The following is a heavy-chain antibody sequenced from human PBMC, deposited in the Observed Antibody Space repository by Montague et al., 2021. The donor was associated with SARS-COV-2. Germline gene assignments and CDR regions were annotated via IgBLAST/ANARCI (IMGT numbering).Heavy chain of an antibody. V-gene: IGHV4-59*08. CDR1: GVSVTNYY. J-gene: IGHJ4*02. D-gene: IGHD2-8*01. CDR2: VLYNKGT. Sequence: SETLSLTCTVSGVSVTNYYWSWIRQPPGKGLEWVGDVLYNKGTNFNPSLKSRVAISVDTSKNHFSLKLTSVTAADTAFYYCVRHGHFDGLYGPQDFWGQGTLVTVSS. CDR3: VRHGHFDGLYGPQDF.